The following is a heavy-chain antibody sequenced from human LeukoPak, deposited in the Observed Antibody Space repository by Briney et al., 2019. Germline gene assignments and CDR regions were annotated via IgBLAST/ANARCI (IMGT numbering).Heavy chain of an antibody. CDR2: IYYSGST. J-gene: IGHJ6*02. Sequence: SETLSLTCTVSGGSISSYYWSWIRQPPGKGLEWIGYIYYSGSTNYNPSLKSRVTISVDTSKNQFSLKLSSVTAADTVVYYCARNKYYDGSGTGYGMDVWGQGTTVTVSS. V-gene: IGHV4-59*01. D-gene: IGHD3-10*01. CDR3: ARNKYYDGSGTGYGMDV. CDR1: GGSISSYY.